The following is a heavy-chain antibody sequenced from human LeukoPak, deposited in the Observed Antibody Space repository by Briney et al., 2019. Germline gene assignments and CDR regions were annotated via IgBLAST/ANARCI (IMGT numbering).Heavy chain of an antibody. J-gene: IGHJ5*02. CDR2: IYHSGST. D-gene: IGHD6-6*01. CDR1: GYSISSGYY. CDR3: ARGSGLSSSIRFDP. Sequence: SETLSLTCTVSGYSISSGYYWGWIRQPPGKGLEWIGSIYHSGSTYYNPSLKSRVTISVDTSKNQFSLKLSSVTAADTAVYYCARGSGLSSSIRFDPWGQETLVTVSS. V-gene: IGHV4-38-2*02.